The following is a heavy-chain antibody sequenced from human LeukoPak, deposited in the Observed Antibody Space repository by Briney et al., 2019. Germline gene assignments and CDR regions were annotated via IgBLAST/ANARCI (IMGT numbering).Heavy chain of an antibody. CDR2: IIPIFGTA. CDR1: GGTFSSYA. J-gene: IGHJ2*01. CDR3: ARDYYDSSGRYFDL. V-gene: IGHV1-69*01. Sequence: SVKVSCKASGGTFSSYAISWVRQAPGQGLEWMGGIIPIFGTANYAQKFQGRVTITADESTSTAYMELRSLRSDDTAVYYCARDYYDSSGRYFDLWGRGTLVTVSS. D-gene: IGHD3-22*01.